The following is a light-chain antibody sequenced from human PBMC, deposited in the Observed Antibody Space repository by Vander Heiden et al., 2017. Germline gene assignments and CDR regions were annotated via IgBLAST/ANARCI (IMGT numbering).Light chain of an antibody. J-gene: IGLJ3*02. Sequence: QSVLTQPPSASGTPGQRVTSSCSGSSSNIGRNTVNWYQQLPGTAPKVLIYDNNQRPSGIPDRFSGSKSGTSASLAISGLQSEDEADYYCAAWDDSLTGWVFGGGTKLTVL. CDR3: AAWDDSLTGWV. CDR2: DNN. CDR1: SSNIGRNT. V-gene: IGLV1-44*01.